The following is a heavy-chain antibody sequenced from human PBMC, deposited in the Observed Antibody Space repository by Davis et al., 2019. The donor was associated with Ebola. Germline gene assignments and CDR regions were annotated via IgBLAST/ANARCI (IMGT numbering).Heavy chain of an antibody. D-gene: IGHD4-17*01. CDR2: IYPGDSDT. CDR1: GYSFTSYW. CDR3: ARHKPEFDYGDLYYYYYGMDV. J-gene: IGHJ6*02. V-gene: IGHV5-51*01. Sequence: KVSCKGSGYSFTSYWIGWVRQMPGKGLEWMGIIYPGDSDTRYSPSFQGQVTISADKSISTAYLQWSSLKASDTAMYYCARHKPEFDYGDLYYYYYGMDVWGQGTTVTVSS.